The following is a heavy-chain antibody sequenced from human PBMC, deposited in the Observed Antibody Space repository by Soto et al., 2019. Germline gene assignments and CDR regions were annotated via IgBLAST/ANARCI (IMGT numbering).Heavy chain of an antibody. V-gene: IGHV5-51*01. CDR1: GYSFTSHW. J-gene: IGHJ6*02. CDR3: ATHLEAAAGQFYYYYGMDV. D-gene: IGHD6-13*01. Sequence: GESLKISCKGSGYSFTSHWIGWVRQMSGKGLEWMGTIYPDDSDTRYSPSFQGQVTISADKSISTAYLQWSSLKASDTAMYYCATHLEAAAGQFYYYYGMDVWGQGTTVTVSS. CDR2: IYPDDSDT.